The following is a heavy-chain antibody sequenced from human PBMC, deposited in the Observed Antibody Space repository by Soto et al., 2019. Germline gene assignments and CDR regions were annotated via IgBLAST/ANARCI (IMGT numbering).Heavy chain of an antibody. CDR2: ISSSSSYV. J-gene: IGHJ5*01. D-gene: IGHD1-1*01. CDR1: GFTCSSYS. Sequence: EVQLVESGGGLVKPGGSLRLSCAASGFTCSSYSMNWVRQAPGKGLAWVSPISSSSSYVYSADSVKGRFTISSDNAKKSRYLETNMLTNVDSAVYFCARGRHETTALAPYNVFESWGPGDVVTVSS. CDR3: ARGRHETTALAPYNVFES. V-gene: IGHV3-21*01.